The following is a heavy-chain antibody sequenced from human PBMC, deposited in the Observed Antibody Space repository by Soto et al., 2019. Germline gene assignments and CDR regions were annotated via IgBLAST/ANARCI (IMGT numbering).Heavy chain of an antibody. V-gene: IGHV4-34*01. CDR3: ASVGKHNNYYGYGTPWGDWLDP. J-gene: IGHJ5*02. D-gene: IGHD3-10*01. CDR1: GGSFSGYY. CDR2: INHSGST. Sequence: KPSETLSLTCAVYGGSFSGYYWSWIRQPPRKGLEWNGEINHSGSTNYNPSHKSRVTISVDTSKNQFSLKLSSVAAAVTAVDYCASVGKHNNYYGYGTPWGDWLDPWGQGTLVTVSS.